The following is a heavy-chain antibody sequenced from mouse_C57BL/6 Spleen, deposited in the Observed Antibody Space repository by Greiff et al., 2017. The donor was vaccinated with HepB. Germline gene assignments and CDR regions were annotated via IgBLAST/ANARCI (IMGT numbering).Heavy chain of an antibody. Sequence: VQLQQSGPELVKPGASVKISCKASGYSFTGYYMNWVKQSPEKSLEWIGEINPSTGGTTYNQKFKAKATLTVDKSSSTAYMQLKSLTSEDSAVYYCARFDYGWYFDVWGTGTTVTVSS. V-gene: IGHV1-42*01. J-gene: IGHJ1*03. CDR1: GYSFTGYY. CDR2: INPSTGGT. D-gene: IGHD2-4*01. CDR3: ARFDYGWYFDV.